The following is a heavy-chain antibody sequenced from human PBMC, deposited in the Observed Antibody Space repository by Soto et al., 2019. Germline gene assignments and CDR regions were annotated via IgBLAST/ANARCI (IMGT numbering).Heavy chain of an antibody. CDR2: IGTAGDT. CDR1: GFTFSSYD. J-gene: IGHJ3*02. CDR3: ARGGSSGWYVGLDDAFDI. Sequence: GGSLRLSCAASGFTFSSYDMHWVRQATGKGLEWVSAIGTAGDTYYPGSVKGRFTISGENAKNSLYLQMNSLRAGDTAVYYCARGGSSGWYVGLDDAFDIWGQGTMVTVSS. D-gene: IGHD6-19*01. V-gene: IGHV3-13*01.